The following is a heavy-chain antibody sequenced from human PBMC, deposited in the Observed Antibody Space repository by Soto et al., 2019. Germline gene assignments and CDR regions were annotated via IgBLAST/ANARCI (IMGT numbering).Heavy chain of an antibody. V-gene: IGHV3-21*06. J-gene: IGHJ5*02. Sequence: PGGSLRLSCAASGFPFSAYNLNLVRQPTGKGLEWVSSITRSSSSIYYADSRKGRFTISRDNAKNSLYLQMNSLRAEDTAVYYCASHYGDNGWFDPWGQGTLVTVSS. CDR2: ITRSSSSI. CDR3: ASHYGDNGWFDP. CDR1: GFPFSAYN. D-gene: IGHD4-17*01.